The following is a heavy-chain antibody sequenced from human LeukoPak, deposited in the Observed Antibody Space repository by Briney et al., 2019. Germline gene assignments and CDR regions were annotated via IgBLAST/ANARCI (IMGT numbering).Heavy chain of an antibody. CDR1: GFIFSNYA. Sequence: GGSLRLSCAASGFIFSNYAMNWVRQAPGKGLEWVAFMGGSGSTMYYADSVKGRFIISRDNANNSLYLQMNSLRAEDTAVYYCARDGGSKGVYYYWGQGTLVTVSS. CDR2: MGGSGSTM. D-gene: IGHD2-8*01. V-gene: IGHV3-48*01. CDR3: ARDGGSKGVYYY. J-gene: IGHJ4*02.